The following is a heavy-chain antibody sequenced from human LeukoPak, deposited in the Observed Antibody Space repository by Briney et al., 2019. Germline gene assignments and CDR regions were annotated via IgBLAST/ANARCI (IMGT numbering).Heavy chain of an antibody. V-gene: IGHV3-11*01. CDR1: GFTFSDFY. CDR3: ARGGDYYFDY. Sequence: PGGSLRLSCAATGFTFSDFYMSWNRQAPGKGLEWVSYISSSGSTIYYADAVKGRFTISRDNAKNSLYLQMNSLRAEDTAVYDCARGGDYYFDYWGQGTLVTVSS. CDR2: ISSSGSTI. J-gene: IGHJ4*02. D-gene: IGHD4-17*01.